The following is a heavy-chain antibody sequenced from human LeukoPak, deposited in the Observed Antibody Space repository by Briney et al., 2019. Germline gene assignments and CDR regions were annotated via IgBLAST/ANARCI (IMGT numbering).Heavy chain of an antibody. J-gene: IGHJ6*03. CDR2: ISAYNGNT. CDR1: GYAFTSYG. CDR3: AREGITMVRGVIIDYYYYYMDV. D-gene: IGHD3-10*01. Sequence: ASVKVSCKASGYAFTSYGISWVRQAPGQGLEWMGWISAYNGNTNYAQKLQGRVTMTTDTSTSTAYMELRSLRSDDTAVYYCAREGITMVRGVIIDYYYYYMDVWGKGTTVTVSS. V-gene: IGHV1-18*01.